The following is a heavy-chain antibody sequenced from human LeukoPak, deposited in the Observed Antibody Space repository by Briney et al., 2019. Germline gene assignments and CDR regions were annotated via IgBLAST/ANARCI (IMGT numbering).Heavy chain of an antibody. V-gene: IGHV1-46*01. D-gene: IGHD2-15*01. CDR3: ARDLLWCSGGSCQDDY. Sequence: ASVKVSCKASGYTFTSYYMHWVRQAPGQGLEWMGIINPSGGSTSYAQKFQGRVTMTRDTSTSTVYMELSSLRSEDTAVYYCARDLLWCSGGSCQDDYWGQGTLVTVSS. J-gene: IGHJ4*02. CDR2: INPSGGST. CDR1: GYTFTSYY.